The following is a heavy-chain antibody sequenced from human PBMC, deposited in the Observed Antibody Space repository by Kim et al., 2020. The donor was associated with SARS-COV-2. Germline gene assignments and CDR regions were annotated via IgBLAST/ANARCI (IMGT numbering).Heavy chain of an antibody. CDR2: GRT. Sequence: GRTYYADSVKGRFTISRDNTKNTLYLHMNSLRAEDTAVYYCARWFGEGMDVWGQGTTVTVSS. D-gene: IGHD3-10*01. V-gene: IGHV3-53*01. CDR3: ARWFGEGMDV. J-gene: IGHJ6*02.